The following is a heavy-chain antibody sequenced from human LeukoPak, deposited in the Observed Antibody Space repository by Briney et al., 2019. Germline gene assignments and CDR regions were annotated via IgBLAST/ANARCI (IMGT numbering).Heavy chain of an antibody. CDR3: ARVHDYGDSHYYYYGMDV. D-gene: IGHD4-17*01. CDR1: GFTFSSYW. J-gene: IGHJ6*02. CDR2: MSNDGHTT. V-gene: IGHV3-74*01. Sequence: GGSLRLSCAASGFTFSSYWMLWVRQAPGKGLEGVSRMSNDGHTTDYADSVKGRFTISRDNSKNPLYLQMNSLRAEDTAVYYCARVHDYGDSHYYYYGMDVWGQGTTVTVSS.